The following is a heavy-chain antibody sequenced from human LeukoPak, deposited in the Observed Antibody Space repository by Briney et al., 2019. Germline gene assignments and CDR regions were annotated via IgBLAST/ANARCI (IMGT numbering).Heavy chain of an antibody. D-gene: IGHD1-26*01. Sequence: AGGSLRLSCAASGFTVSSNYMSWVRQAPGKGLEWVSVIYSDGSTYFADSVGGRFTISRDNSKNTLYLQMNSLRAEDTAVYYCARTVIVGATDYFDYWGQGTLVTVSS. CDR1: GFTVSSNY. CDR2: IYSDGST. J-gene: IGHJ4*02. CDR3: ARTVIVGATDYFDY. V-gene: IGHV3-53*01.